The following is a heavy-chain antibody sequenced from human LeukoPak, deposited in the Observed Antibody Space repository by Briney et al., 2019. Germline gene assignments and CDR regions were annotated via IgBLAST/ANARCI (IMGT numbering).Heavy chain of an antibody. D-gene: IGHD5-18*01. Sequence: ASETLSLTCTVSGGSISTYYWSWIRQPAGKGLEWIGRISTSGSNNYNPSLESRVTMSVDTSKNQFSLKVRSVTAADTAVYYCARALDTGYYYYYMDVWGKGTTVTVSS. CDR3: ARALDTGYYYYYMDV. J-gene: IGHJ6*03. V-gene: IGHV4-4*07. CDR2: ISTSGSN. CDR1: GGSISTYY.